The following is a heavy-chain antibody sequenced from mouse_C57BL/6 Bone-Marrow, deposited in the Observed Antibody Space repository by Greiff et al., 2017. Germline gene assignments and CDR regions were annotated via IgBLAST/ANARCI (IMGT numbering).Heavy chain of an antibody. V-gene: IGHV3-6*01. Sequence: EVQVVESGPGLVKPSQSLSLTCSVTGYSITSGYYWNWIRQFPGNKLEWMGYISYDGSNNYNPSLKNRISITRDTSKNQFFLKLNSVTTEDTATYYCARSRGFAYWGQGTLVTVSA. CDR2: ISYDGSN. D-gene: IGHD3-3*01. CDR3: ARSRGFAY. CDR1: GYSITSGYY. J-gene: IGHJ3*01.